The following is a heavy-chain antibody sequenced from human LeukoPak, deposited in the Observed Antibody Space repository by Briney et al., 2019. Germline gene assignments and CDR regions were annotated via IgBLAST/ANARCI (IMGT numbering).Heavy chain of an antibody. D-gene: IGHD3-22*01. Sequence: GASVKVSCKASGGTFSSYAISWVRQAPGQGLEWMGRIIPIFGIANYAQKFQGRVTITADKSTSTAYMELSSLRSDDTAVYYCASYYDSSGYPSQPDYYYGMDVWGQGTTVTVSS. CDR2: IIPIFGIA. CDR3: ASYYDSSGYPSQPDYYYGMDV. CDR1: GGTFSSYA. V-gene: IGHV1-69*04. J-gene: IGHJ6*02.